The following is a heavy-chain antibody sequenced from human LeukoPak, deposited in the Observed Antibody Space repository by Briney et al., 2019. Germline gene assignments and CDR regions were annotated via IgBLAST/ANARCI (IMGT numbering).Heavy chain of an antibody. CDR2: INPNSGGT. CDR1: GYTFTGYY. V-gene: IGHV1-2*02. Sequence: ASVKVSCKASGYTFTGYYMHWVRQAPGQGLEWMGWINPNSGGTNYAQKFQGRVTMTRDTSISTAYMELSRLRSDDTAVYYCARGSEIDYWSAQLIWGQGTLVTVSS. J-gene: IGHJ4*02. CDR3: ARGSEIDYWSAQLI. D-gene: IGHD2-8*02.